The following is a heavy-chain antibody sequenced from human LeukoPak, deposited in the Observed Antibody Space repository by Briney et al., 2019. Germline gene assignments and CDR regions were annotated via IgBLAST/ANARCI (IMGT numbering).Heavy chain of an antibody. Sequence: ASVKVSCKASGYTFTSYDINWVRQAPGQGLEWMGWMNPNSGNTGYAQKFQGRVTMTRNTSISTAYMELSSLRSEDTAVYYCATSWGSGGYVCLDVWGKGTTVTVSS. CDR1: GYTFTSYD. CDR2: MNPNSGNT. J-gene: IGHJ6*04. V-gene: IGHV1-8*01. CDR3: ATSWGSGGYVCLDV. D-gene: IGHD1-26*01.